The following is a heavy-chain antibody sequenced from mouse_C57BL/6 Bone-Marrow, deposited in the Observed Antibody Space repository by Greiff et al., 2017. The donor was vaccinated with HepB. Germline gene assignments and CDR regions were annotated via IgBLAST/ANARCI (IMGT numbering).Heavy chain of an antibody. CDR3: ARYSYDYDRYYAMDY. J-gene: IGHJ4*01. CDR1: GYTFTSYW. V-gene: IGHV1-55*01. CDR2: IYPGSGST. Sequence: QVQLQQPGAELVKPGASAKMSCKASGYTFTSYWITWVKQRPGQGLEWIGDIYPGSGSTNYNEKFKSKATLTVDTSSSTAYMQLSSLTSEDSAVYYCARYSYDYDRYYAMDYWGQGTSVTVSS. D-gene: IGHD2-4*01.